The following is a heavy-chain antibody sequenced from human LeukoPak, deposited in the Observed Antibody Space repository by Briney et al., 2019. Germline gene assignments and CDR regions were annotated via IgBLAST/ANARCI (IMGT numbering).Heavy chain of an antibody. D-gene: IGHD6-13*01. Sequence: ASVKVSCKASGYTFTSFVISWVRQAPGQGLEWMGWISAYNGNTNYAQNLQGRVTMTTDTSTSTAYMELRSLRSDDTAVYYCARKPAAGSYYYYYMDVWGKGTTVTVSS. V-gene: IGHV1-18*01. CDR2: ISAYNGNT. CDR3: ARKPAAGSYYYYYMDV. CDR1: GYTFTSFV. J-gene: IGHJ6*03.